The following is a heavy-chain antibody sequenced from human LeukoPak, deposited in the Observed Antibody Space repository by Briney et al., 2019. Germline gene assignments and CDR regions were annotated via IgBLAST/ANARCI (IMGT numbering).Heavy chain of an antibody. CDR2: INSDGSWT. CDR3: ARGRSITETTWIYY. Sequence: PGGSLRLSCVASANYWMHWVRQAPGKGLVWVSHINSDGSWTSYADSVKGRFTISKDNAKNTLYLQMNSLRAEDTAVYYCARGRSITETTWIYYWGQGTLVTVSS. V-gene: IGHV3-74*01. D-gene: IGHD1-7*01. CDR1: ANYW. J-gene: IGHJ4*02.